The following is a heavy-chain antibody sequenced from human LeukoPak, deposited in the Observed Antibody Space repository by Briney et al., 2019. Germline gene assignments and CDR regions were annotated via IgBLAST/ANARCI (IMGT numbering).Heavy chain of an antibody. V-gene: IGHV3-21*01. CDR3: TNRAAYDSGGGFGEN. CDR2: ISSSSSFI. CDR1: EFTFSSYS. Sequence: GGSLRLSCAASEFTFSSYSMNWVRQAPGKGLEWVSSISSSSSFIYYADSVKGRFTISRDNAKNSLYLQMNSLRVEDTAVYYCTNRAAYDSGGGFGENWGQGTLVTVSS. J-gene: IGHJ4*02. D-gene: IGHD2-15*01.